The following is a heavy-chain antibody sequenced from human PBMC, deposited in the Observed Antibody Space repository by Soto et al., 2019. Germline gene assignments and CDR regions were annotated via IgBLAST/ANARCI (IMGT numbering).Heavy chain of an antibody. CDR2: ISGSGGST. J-gene: IGHJ4*02. CDR3: AKVLQATRSPFDY. CDR1: GFTFSSYV. V-gene: IGHV3-23*01. Sequence: EVQLLESGGGLVQPGGSLRLSCAASGFTFSSYVMSWVRQAPGKGLEWVSAISGSGGSTYYADSVKGRFTISRDNSKNTLYLQMNSLRAEDTAVYYCAKVLQATRSPFDYWGQGTLVTVSS.